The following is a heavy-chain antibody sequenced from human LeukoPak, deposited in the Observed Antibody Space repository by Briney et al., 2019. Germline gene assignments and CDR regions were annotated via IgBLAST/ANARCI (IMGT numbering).Heavy chain of an antibody. J-gene: IGHJ4*02. CDR2: LHPDGSHQ. CDR1: GFTFSTYF. Sequence: GGSLRLSCAASGFTFSTYFMSWVRQAPGKGLEWVANLHPDGSHQYYVDSVRGRFTISRDNAKNSLYLQMNNLRAEDTAVYYCARDLCGSLDYWGQGTLVTVSS. V-gene: IGHV3-7*01. CDR3: ARDLCGSLDY.